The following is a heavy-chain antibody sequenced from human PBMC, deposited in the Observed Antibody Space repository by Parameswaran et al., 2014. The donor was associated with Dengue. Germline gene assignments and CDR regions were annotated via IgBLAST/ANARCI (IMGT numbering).Heavy chain of an antibody. D-gene: IGHD3-10*01. CDR1: GGSFSGYY. CDR2: INHSGST. Sequence: ASETLSLTCAVYGGSFSGYYWSWIRQPPGKGLEWIGEINHSGSTNYNPSLKSRVTISVDTSKNQFSLKLSSVTAADTAVYYCARVRGAYDAFDIWGQGTMVTVSS. V-gene: IGHV4-34*01. J-gene: IGHJ3*02. CDR3: ARVRGAYDAFDI.